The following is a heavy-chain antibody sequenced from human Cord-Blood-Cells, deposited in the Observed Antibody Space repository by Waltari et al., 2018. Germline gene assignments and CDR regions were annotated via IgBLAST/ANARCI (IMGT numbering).Heavy chain of an antibody. CDR3: ARARAYYYGSGSYSR. D-gene: IGHD3-10*01. Sequence: QVQLQQWGAGLLKPSETLSLTCAVSGGSFSGSYWSWIRQPPGKGLEWIGEINHSGSTNYNPSLKSRVTISVDTSKNQFSLKLSSVTAADTAVYYCARARAYYYGSGSYSRWGQGTLVTVSS. CDR1: GGSFSGSY. CDR2: INHSGST. J-gene: IGHJ4*02. V-gene: IGHV4-34*01.